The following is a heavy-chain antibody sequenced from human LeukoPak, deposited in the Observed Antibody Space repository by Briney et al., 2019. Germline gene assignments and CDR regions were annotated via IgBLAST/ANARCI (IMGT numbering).Heavy chain of an antibody. Sequence: GGSLRLSCAASGFTFSNYWMHWVRQVPGKGLVWVSRINSDGGSTSYADSVKGRFTISRDNAKNTLYLQMNSLRAEDTAVYYCASLHYYDSSGYYLGDWGQGTLVTVSS. D-gene: IGHD3-22*01. V-gene: IGHV3-74*01. CDR3: ASLHYYDSSGYYLGD. CDR1: GFTFSNYW. J-gene: IGHJ4*02. CDR2: INSDGGST.